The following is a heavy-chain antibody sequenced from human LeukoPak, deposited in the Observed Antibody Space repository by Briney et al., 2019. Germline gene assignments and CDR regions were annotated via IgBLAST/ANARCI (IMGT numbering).Heavy chain of an antibody. Sequence: ASVKVSCKASGYTFTSYGISWVRQAPGQGLEWMGWISAYNGNTNYAQKLQCRVTMTTDTSTSTAYMELRSLRSDDTAVYYCARDYYDSSGYYYVEVFDYWGQGTLVTVSS. J-gene: IGHJ4*02. CDR2: ISAYNGNT. CDR1: GYTFTSYG. CDR3: ARDYYDSSGYYYVEVFDY. V-gene: IGHV1-18*01. D-gene: IGHD3-22*01.